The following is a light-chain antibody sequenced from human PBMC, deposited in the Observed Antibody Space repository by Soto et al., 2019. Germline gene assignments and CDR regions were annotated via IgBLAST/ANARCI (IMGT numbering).Light chain of an antibody. CDR3: SSYTSISTLG. J-gene: IGLJ2*01. CDR1: SSDGGGYNY. Sequence: QSALTQPASVSGSPGQSITISCTGTSSDGGGYNYVSWYQQHPGKAPKLMIYEVSNRPSGVSNRFSGSKSGNTASLTISGRQAEDEANYYCSSYTSISTLGFGGGTKLTVL. V-gene: IGLV2-14*01. CDR2: EVS.